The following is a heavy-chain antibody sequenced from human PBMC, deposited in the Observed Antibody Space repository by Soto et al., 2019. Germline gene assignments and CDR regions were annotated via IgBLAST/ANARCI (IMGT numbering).Heavy chain of an antibody. CDR1: GFTFSSYS. D-gene: IGHD4-4*01. CDR3: ARDDYSNYDFGVGMDV. CDR2: ISSSSSTI. Sequence: GGSLRLSCAASGFTFSSYSMNWVRQAPGKGLEWVSYISSSSSTIYYADSVKGRFTISRDNAKNSLYLQMNSLRDEDTAVYYCARDDYSNYDFGVGMDVWGQGTTVTVSS. J-gene: IGHJ6*02. V-gene: IGHV3-48*02.